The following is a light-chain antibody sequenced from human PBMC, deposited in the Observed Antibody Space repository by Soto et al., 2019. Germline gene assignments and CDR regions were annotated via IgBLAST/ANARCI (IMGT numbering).Light chain of an antibody. V-gene: IGLV1-47*01. CDR2: RNN. Sequence: QSVLTQPPSASGTPGQRVTISCSGSSSNIGSNYVYWYQQLPGTAPKLLIYRNNQRPSGVPARFSGSKSGTSASLAISGLRAEEEADYYGAACEDSLSGSYVFGTGTKVTVL. J-gene: IGLJ1*01. CDR3: AACEDSLSGSYV. CDR1: SSNIGSNY.